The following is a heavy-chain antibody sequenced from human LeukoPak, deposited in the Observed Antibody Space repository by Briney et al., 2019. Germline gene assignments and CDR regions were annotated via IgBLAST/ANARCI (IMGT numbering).Heavy chain of an antibody. CDR3: ARRYCSSTSCYGGGWFDY. J-gene: IGHJ4*02. CDR2: IYYSGST. D-gene: IGHD2-2*01. Sequence: SETLSLTCTVSGGSISSYYWSWIRQPPGKGLEWIGYIYYSGSTNYNPSIKSRVTISVDTSKNQFSLKLSSVTAADTAVYYCARRYCSSTSCYGGGWFDYWGQGTLVTVSS. V-gene: IGHV4-59*01. CDR1: GGSISSYY.